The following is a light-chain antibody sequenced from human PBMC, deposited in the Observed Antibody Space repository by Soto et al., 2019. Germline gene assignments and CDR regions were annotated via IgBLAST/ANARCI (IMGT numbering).Light chain of an antibody. V-gene: IGKV3-20*01. Sequence: DIVLTQSPGTLSLSPGERAALSCRGSQSVSSSYLAWYQQKPGQAPRILIHDASSRATGIPDRLSGTKSGTDLTLTIRRLEPEDAAVYYCQKYGSSPITCGQGTRLEIK. CDR3: QKYGSSPIT. CDR2: DAS. CDR1: QSVSSSY. J-gene: IGKJ5*01.